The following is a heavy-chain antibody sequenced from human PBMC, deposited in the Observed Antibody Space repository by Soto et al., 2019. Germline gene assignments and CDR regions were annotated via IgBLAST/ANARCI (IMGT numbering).Heavy chain of an antibody. CDR3: AREPVSSGDAFDI. J-gene: IGHJ3*02. CDR2: IYYSGST. CDR1: GGSISSYY. V-gene: IGHV4-59*01. D-gene: IGHD3-22*01. Sequence: SETLSLTCTVSGGSISSYYWSWIRQPPGKGLEWIGYIYYSGSTNYNPSLKSRDTISEDTSKNQFSLKLSSVTAADTAVYYCAREPVSSGDAFDIWGQGTMVTVSS.